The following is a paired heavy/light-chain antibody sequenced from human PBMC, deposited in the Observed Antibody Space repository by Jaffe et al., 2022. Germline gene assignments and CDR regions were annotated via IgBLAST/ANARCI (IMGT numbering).Heavy chain of an antibody. CDR2: IGQTQTYI. D-gene: IGHD1-1*01. CDR3: VRDRGNWNFRGFDI. CDR1: GFTFSDYT. J-gene: IGHJ3*02. V-gene: IGHV3-21*01. Sequence: EVQLVESGGGLVKPGGSLRLSCSSSGFTFSDYTMNWVRQAPGKGLEWVASIGQTQTYIYYADSLKGRFTISRDNANNSLFLQINNLKADDTAVYYCVRDRGNWNFRGFDIWGQGTMVTVSS.
Light chain of an antibody. Sequence: DIVVTQSPATLSLSPGERATLSCTASQSIANKLAWYQHKPGQAPRLLIYEASIRATGVPARFSGSGSGADFTLTISSLEPDDLAVYYCQQRTNSPPWTFGQGTKVEIK. V-gene: IGKV3-11*01. CDR1: QSIANK. J-gene: IGKJ1*01. CDR2: EAS. CDR3: QQRTNSPPWT.